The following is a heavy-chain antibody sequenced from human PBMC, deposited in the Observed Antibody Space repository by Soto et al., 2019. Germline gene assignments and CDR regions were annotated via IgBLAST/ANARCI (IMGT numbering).Heavy chain of an antibody. J-gene: IGHJ4*02. V-gene: IGHV3-9*01. Sequence: GGSLRLSCAASGFTFDDYAMHWVRQAPGKGLEWVSGISWNSGSIGYADSVKGRFTISRDNAKNSLYLQMNSLRAEDTSLYYCAKDRASIAASQFDYWGQGTLVTVSS. CDR2: ISWNSGSI. CDR1: GFTFDDYA. CDR3: AKDRASIAASQFDY. D-gene: IGHD6-6*01.